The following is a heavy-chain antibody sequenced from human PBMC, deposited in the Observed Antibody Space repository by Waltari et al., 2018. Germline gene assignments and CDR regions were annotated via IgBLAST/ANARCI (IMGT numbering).Heavy chain of an antibody. D-gene: IGHD3-22*01. V-gene: IGHV4-59*01. Sequence: QVQLQESGPGLVKPSETLSLTCTVSVGSIGSYYWSWMRQPPGKGLEWIGYIYYSGTTNYNPSRKSRVTISVDTSRNQFSLKLTSVTAADTAVYFCARGLYYYDSSGPARFDYWGQGTLAIVSS. CDR2: IYYSGTT. CDR1: VGSIGSYY. CDR3: ARGLYYYDSSGPARFDY. J-gene: IGHJ4*02.